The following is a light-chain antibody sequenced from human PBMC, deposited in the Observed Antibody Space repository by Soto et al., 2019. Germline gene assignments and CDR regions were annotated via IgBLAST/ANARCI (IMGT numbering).Light chain of an antibody. CDR1: QTITSTN. V-gene: IGKV3-20*01. CDR3: QHYGASPRT. J-gene: IGKJ1*01. Sequence: EIVLTQSPATLSLFPGERATLSCRASQTITSTNLAWYRQKPGQAPRLLIYGVSNRASGFPDRFSGSGSGTDFTLPISGLEPDDFAVYYCQHYGASPRTFGQGTKVEV. CDR2: GVS.